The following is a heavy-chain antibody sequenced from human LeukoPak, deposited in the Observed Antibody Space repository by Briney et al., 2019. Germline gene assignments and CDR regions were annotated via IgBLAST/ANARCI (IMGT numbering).Heavy chain of an antibody. Sequence: PGGSLRLSCAASGFTFSSHAMHWVRQAPGKGLEWVAVISFDGSNKYYADSVKGRFTIPRDNYKNTLYLQMNSLRTEDTAVYYCASVGGYDPLFDYWGQGTLVTVSS. D-gene: IGHD5-12*01. CDR2: ISFDGSNK. J-gene: IGHJ4*02. V-gene: IGHV3-30-3*01. CDR1: GFTFSSHA. CDR3: ASVGGYDPLFDY.